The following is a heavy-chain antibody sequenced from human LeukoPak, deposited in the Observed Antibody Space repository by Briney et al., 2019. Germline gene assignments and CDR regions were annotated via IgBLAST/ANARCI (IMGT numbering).Heavy chain of an antibody. D-gene: IGHD5-12*01. CDR1: GFAFNKYV. CDR3: AKDSTISGSYYGMDV. CDR2: ISGSGSST. J-gene: IGHJ6*02. V-gene: IGHV3-23*01. Sequence: PGGSLRLSCAASGFAFNKYVMSWVRQAPGKGLQWVSSISGSGSSTYYTDSVKGRFSTARDNSKNTLYLQMNSLRAEDTAVYYCAKDSTISGSYYGMDVWGQGTTVTVSS.